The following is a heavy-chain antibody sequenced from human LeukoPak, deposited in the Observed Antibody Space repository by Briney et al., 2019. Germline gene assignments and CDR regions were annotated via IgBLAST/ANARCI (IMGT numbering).Heavy chain of an antibody. V-gene: IGHV1-18*01. CDR3: ARGVCSGGSCYPRSVYNWFDP. Sequence: GASVKVFCKASGYTFTSYGISWVRQAPGQGLEWMGWISAYNGNTNYAQKLQGRVTMTTDTSTSTAYMELRSLRSDDTAVYYCARGVCSGGSCYPRSVYNWFDPWGQGTLVTVSS. J-gene: IGHJ5*02. D-gene: IGHD2-15*01. CDR2: ISAYNGNT. CDR1: GYTFTSYG.